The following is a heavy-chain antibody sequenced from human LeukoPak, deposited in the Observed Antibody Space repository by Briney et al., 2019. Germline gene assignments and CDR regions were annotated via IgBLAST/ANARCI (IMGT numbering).Heavy chain of an antibody. V-gene: IGHV3-23*01. CDR2: TSGNGAGT. CDR3: AKDRPNFYESSGHYYRQDGDY. CDR1: GFTFRIYA. D-gene: IGHD3-22*01. J-gene: IGHJ4*02. Sequence: GGSLRLSCAASGFTFRIYAMSWVRQAPGRGLEWVSSTSGNGAGTFYTDSVKGRFTISRDNSKNTLFLHMNSLRGEDTAIYYCAKDRPNFYESSGHYYRQDGDYWGQGTLVTVSS.